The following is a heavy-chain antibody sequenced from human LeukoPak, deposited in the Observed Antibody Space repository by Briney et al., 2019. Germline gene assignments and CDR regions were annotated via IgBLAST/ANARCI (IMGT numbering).Heavy chain of an antibody. Sequence: GESLKISCKGSGYSFTSYWIGWGRQMPGKGLEWMGIIYPGDSDTRYSPSFQGQVTISADKSISTAYLQWSSLKASDIAMYYCARPEYSYGLYYFDYWGQGTLVTVSS. CDR2: IYPGDSDT. J-gene: IGHJ4*02. V-gene: IGHV5-51*01. CDR3: ARPEYSYGLYYFDY. CDR1: GYSFTSYW. D-gene: IGHD5-18*01.